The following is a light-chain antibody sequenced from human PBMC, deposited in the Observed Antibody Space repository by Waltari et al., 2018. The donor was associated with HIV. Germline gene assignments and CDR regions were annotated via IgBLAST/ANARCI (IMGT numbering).Light chain of an antibody. CDR1: LLARKY. CDR2: KDD. Sequence: SYELTQPSSVSVPPGQTARITCSGDLLARKYIRWFQHKPGQAPLLIIYKDDVRPEGIPGRFSGSSSGTTVTLTITGAQADDEADYYCYSATDDIQVFGGGTRLSVL. CDR3: YSATDDIQV. V-gene: IGLV3-27*01. J-gene: IGLJ2*01.